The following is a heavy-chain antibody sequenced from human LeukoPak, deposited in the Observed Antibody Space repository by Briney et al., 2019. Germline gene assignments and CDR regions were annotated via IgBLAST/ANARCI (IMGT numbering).Heavy chain of an antibody. D-gene: IGHD2-2*02. CDR1: GFTFSSYS. CDR3: ARKAVVPAAILYYYYMDV. CDR2: ISSSSSTI. J-gene: IGHJ6*03. V-gene: IGHV3-48*01. Sequence: GGSLRLSCAASGFTFSSYSMNWVRQAPGKGLEWVSYISSSSSTIYYADSVKGRFTIPRDNAKNSLYLQMNSLRAEDTAVYYCARKAVVPAAILYYYYMDVWGKGTTVTVSS.